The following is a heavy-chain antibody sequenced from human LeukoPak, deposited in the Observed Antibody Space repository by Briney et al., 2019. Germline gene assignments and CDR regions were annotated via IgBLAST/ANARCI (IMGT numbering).Heavy chain of an antibody. CDR2: IKQDGSEK. D-gene: IGHD1-7*01. V-gene: IGHV3-7*01. Sequence: GGSLRLSCAASGFTFSTHLMHWVRQIPGKGLEWVANIKQDGSEKYYADALKGRFTISRDNTKNSVSLQMNSLIVEDTAVYYCARAGSNWNYVYWGQGTLVTVSS. CDR3: ARAGSNWNYVY. J-gene: IGHJ4*02. CDR1: GFTFSTHL.